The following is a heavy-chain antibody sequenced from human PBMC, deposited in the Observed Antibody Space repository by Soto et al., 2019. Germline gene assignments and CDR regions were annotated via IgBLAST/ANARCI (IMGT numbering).Heavy chain of an antibody. CDR2: IYYSGST. D-gene: IGHD1-7*01. J-gene: IGHJ6*02. Sequence: TLSLTCTVSGGSISSYYWSWIRQPPGKGLEWIGYIYYSGSTNYNPSLKSRVTISVDTSKNQFSLKLSSVTAADTAVYYCARDGGTGTTGSYYYYYYGMDVWGQGTTVTVSS. CDR1: GGSISSYY. V-gene: IGHV4-59*01. CDR3: ARDGGTGTTGSYYYYYYGMDV.